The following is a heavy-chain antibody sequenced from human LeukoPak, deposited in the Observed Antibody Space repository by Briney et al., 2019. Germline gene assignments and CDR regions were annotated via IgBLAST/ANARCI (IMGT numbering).Heavy chain of an antibody. CDR3: ALQDY. J-gene: IGHJ4*02. Sequence: SETLSLTCTVYGGSIRSSSYYWGWIRQPPGKGLEWIGNIYYSGSTYYNPSLKSRVTISVDTSKNQFSLKMTSVTAADTAVYYCALQDYWGQGTLVTVSS. V-gene: IGHV4-39*07. CDR2: IYYSGST. CDR1: GGSIRSSSYY.